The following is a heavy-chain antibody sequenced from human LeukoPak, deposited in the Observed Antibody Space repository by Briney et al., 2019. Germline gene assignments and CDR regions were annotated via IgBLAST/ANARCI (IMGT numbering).Heavy chain of an antibody. D-gene: IGHD5-18*01. CDR3: ARASSDDTAMATPFAY. V-gene: IGHV1-69*06. J-gene: IGHJ4*02. CDR1: GGTFSNYA. CDR2: ITPIFGTA. Sequence: SVKVSCKASGGTFSNYAINWVRQAPGQGLEWMGGITPIFGTANYLQKFQGRVTITADKSTSTACMELSRLRSEDTAIYYCARASSDDTAMATPFAYWGQGTLVTGSS.